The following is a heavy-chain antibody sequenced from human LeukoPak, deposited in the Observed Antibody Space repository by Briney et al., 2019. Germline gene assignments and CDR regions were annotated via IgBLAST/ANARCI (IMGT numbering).Heavy chain of an antibody. J-gene: IGHJ4*02. CDR3: ASAYYDILTGFDY. CDR2: IYTSGST. Sequence: SETLSLTCTVSGGSISSGSYYWSWIRQPAGKGLEWIGRIYTSGSTNYHPSLKSRVTISVDTSKNQFSLKLSSVTAADTAVYYCASAYYDILTGFDYWGQGTLVTVSS. V-gene: IGHV4-61*02. CDR1: GGSISSGSYY. D-gene: IGHD3-9*01.